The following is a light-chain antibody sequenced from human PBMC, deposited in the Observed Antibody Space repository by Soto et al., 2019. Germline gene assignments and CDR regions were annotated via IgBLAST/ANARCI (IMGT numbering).Light chain of an antibody. J-gene: IGKJ1*01. Sequence: DIVMTQSPDSLTVSLGERTTINCKSSQSVLHSSTNKNYLAWFQQKQGQPPKLLIYWASTRASGVPDRFSGSGSGTDFSLIISSLQAEDVAVYYCQQYSVTPPTFGQGTKVEI. CDR3: QQYSVTPPT. CDR2: WAS. V-gene: IGKV4-1*01. CDR1: QSVLHSSTNKNY.